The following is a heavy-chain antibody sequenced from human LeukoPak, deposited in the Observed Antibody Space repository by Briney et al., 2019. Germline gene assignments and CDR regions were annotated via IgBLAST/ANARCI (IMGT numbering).Heavy chain of an antibody. D-gene: IGHD6-19*01. Sequence: GGSLRLSCAASGFTFSSYGMHWVRQAPGKGLEWVAVISYDGSNKYYADSVKGRFTISRDNSKNTLYLQMNSLRAEDTAVYYCAKDSPWLGYWGQGTLVTVSS. CDR3: AKDSPWLGY. V-gene: IGHV3-30*18. J-gene: IGHJ4*02. CDR1: GFTFSSYG. CDR2: ISYDGSNK.